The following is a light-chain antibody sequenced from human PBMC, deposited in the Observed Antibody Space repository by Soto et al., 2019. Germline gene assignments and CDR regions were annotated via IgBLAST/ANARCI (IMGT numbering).Light chain of an antibody. J-gene: IGLJ2*01. CDR3: QVWDSSSDHVV. V-gene: IGLV3-21*04. CDR2: YDS. CDR1: NIGSKS. Sequence: SYELTQPPSVSVAPGKTARITCGGNNIGSKSEHWYQQKPGQAPVLFIYYDSDRPSGIPERFSGANSGNTATLTISRVEAGDEADDYCQVWDSSSDHVVFGGGTKLTVL.